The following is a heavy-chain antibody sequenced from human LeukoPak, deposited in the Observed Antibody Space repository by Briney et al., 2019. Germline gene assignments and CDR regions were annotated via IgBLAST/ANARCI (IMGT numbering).Heavy chain of an antibody. J-gene: IGHJ4*02. Sequence: ASVKVSCTASGYTFTNNYLHWVRQAPGQGLEWMGMIYPRDGSTSCAQKFQGRVTMTRDTSTSTVYMELSSLRSEDTAVYYCARETVDTAAFSSGTFDYWGQGTLVTVSS. CDR3: ARETVDTAAFSSGTFDY. V-gene: IGHV1-46*01. CDR1: GYTFTNNY. CDR2: IYPRDGST. D-gene: IGHD5-18*01.